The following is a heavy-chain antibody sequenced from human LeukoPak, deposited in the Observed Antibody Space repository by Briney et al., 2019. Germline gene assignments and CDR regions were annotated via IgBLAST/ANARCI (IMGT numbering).Heavy chain of an antibody. CDR3: AGPLFSSVAANFDY. J-gene: IGHJ4*02. D-gene: IGHD2-15*01. CDR2: IKEDGSEK. CDR1: GFTFRDHW. V-gene: IGHV3-7*01. Sequence: PGGSLRLSCAASGFTFRDHWMTWVRQAPGEGLEGVANIKEDGSEKYYVDSVKGRFTISRDNAKNSLYLQMNSLRVEATAVYYCAGPLFSSVAANFDYWGQGTLVTVSS.